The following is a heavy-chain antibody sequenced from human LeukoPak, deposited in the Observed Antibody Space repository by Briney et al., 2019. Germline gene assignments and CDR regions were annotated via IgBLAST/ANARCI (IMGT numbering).Heavy chain of an antibody. CDR1: GGTFSSYA. D-gene: IGHD3-22*01. CDR3: ARLSSSGYYEDAFDY. CDR2: IIPIFGTA. Sequence: ASVKVSCKASGGTFSSYAISWVRQAPGQGLEWMGGIIPIFGTANYAQKFQGRVTITADESTSTAYMELSSLRSEDTAVYYCARLSSSGYYEDAFDYWGQGTLVTVSS. V-gene: IGHV1-69*01. J-gene: IGHJ4*02.